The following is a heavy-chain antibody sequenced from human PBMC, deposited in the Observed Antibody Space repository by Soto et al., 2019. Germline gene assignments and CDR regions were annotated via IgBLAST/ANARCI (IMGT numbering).Heavy chain of an antibody. J-gene: IGHJ4*02. CDR3: AAVPPHLYGGNSGSPGRHFFDY. Sequence: ASVKVSCKASGFTFTSSAVQWVRQARGQRLEWIGWIVVGSGNTNYAQKFQERVTITRDMSTSTAYMELSSLRSEDTAVYYCAAVPPHLYGGNSGSPGRHFFDYWGQGTLVTVSS. CDR2: IVVGSGNT. V-gene: IGHV1-58*01. CDR1: GFTFTSSA. D-gene: IGHD4-17*01.